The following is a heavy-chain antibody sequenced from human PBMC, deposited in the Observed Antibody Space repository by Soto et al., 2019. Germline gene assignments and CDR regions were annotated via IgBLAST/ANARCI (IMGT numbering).Heavy chain of an antibody. CDR1: GFTFINYA. D-gene: IGHD7-27*01. V-gene: IGHV3-23*01. J-gene: IGHJ2*01. Sequence: EVQELESGGGLVQPGGSLRLSCAGSGFTFINYAMNWVRQAPGKGLEWVSSISGGGDAAFFPDSVRGRFTISRDNSKNTVTLQMNSLGVDDTAVYYCARKILGSTTRPNYWYFDLWGRGTLVTVSS. CDR2: ISGGGDAA. CDR3: ARKILGSTTRPNYWYFDL.